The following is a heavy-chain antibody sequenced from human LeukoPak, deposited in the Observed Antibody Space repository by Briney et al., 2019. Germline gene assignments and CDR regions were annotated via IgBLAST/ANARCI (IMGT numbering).Heavy chain of an antibody. CDR3: AKDAHDYSNYGWFDL. CDR2: ISGSAVST. CDR1: GFTFSSYG. J-gene: IGHJ5*02. V-gene: IGHV3-23*01. D-gene: IGHD4-11*01. Sequence: PGRSLRLSCAASGFTFSSYGMHWVRQAPGKGLEWVSGISGSAVSTFYADSVKGRFTISRDNSKNTLYLQMNSLRVEDTAVYYCAKDAHDYSNYGWFDLWGHGTLVTVSS.